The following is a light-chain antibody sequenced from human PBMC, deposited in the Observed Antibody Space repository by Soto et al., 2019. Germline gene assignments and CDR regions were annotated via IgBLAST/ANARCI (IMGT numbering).Light chain of an antibody. J-gene: IGKJ1*01. V-gene: IGKV3-20*01. CDR2: GAS. CDR1: QSVSSSD. Sequence: EIVLTQSPGTLSLSPGERATLSCRASQSVSSSDLAWYQQKPGQAPRLLIYGASSRATGIPDRFSGSGSGTDFTLTISRLEPEDFAVYYCQQYGSSPPLTFGQGTKVEIK. CDR3: QQYGSSPPLT.